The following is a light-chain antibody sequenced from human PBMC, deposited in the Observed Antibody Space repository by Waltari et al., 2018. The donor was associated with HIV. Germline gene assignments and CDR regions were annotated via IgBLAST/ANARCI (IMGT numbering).Light chain of an antibody. Sequence: DIVLTQSLATLSLSPGERAPLSCRASQSVFTYLAWYQQKPGQVPRLLIYDASNRATAIPARFSASGSGTDFTLTISSLEPEEFAFYFCQQRTKWPTFGGGTKVEIK. CDR1: QSVFTY. CDR3: QQRTKWPT. J-gene: IGKJ4*01. CDR2: DAS. V-gene: IGKV3-11*01.